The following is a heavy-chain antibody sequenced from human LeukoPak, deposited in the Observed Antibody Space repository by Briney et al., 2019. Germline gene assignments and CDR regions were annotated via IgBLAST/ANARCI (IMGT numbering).Heavy chain of an antibody. V-gene: IGHV3-7*01. CDR2: IKQDGSEK. J-gene: IGHJ3*01. CDR1: GFTFSSYW. CDR3: ARDLHIRSAWTDAFAF. D-gene: IGHD6-19*01. Sequence: GGSLRLSCAASGFTFSSYWMSWVRQAPGKGLEWVANIKQDGSEKYYVDSVKGRFTISRDNAKNSLYLQMNSLRAEDTAVYYCARDLHIRSAWTDAFAFWGQGTMVTVSS.